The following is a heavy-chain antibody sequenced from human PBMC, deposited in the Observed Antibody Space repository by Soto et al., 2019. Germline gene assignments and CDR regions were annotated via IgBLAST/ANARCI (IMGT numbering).Heavy chain of an antibody. CDR1: GFTFSSYA. CDR2: ISSSSRTI. V-gene: IGHV3-48*01. D-gene: IGHD6-19*01. Sequence: GGSLRLSCAASGFTFSSYAMNWVRQAPGTGLGWISYISSSSRTIYYSDSVKGRFTISRDNAKNSLYLQMRSLRSDDTAVYYCARVVRYSSGWYVPATERYFDYWGQGTLVTVSS. CDR3: ARVVRYSSGWYVPATERYFDY. J-gene: IGHJ4*02.